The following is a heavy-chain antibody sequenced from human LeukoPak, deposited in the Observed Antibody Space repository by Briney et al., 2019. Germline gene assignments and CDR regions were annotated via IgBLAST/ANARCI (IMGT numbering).Heavy chain of an antibody. D-gene: IGHD1-26*01. Sequence: SETLSLTCAVYGGSFSGYYWSWIRQPPGKGLEWIGEINHSGSTNYNPSLKSRVTISVDTSKNQFSLKLSSVTAADTAVYYCATLRIVTRLNRVDYWGQGTLVTVSS. CDR2: INHSGST. CDR3: ATLRIVTRLNRVDY. V-gene: IGHV4-34*01. CDR1: GGSFSGYY. J-gene: IGHJ4*02.